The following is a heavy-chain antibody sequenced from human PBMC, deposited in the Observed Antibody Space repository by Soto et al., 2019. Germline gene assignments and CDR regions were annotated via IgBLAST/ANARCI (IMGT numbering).Heavy chain of an antibody. CDR1: GGTFSSYT. J-gene: IGHJ6*02. CDR2: IIPILGIA. Sequence: QVQLVQSGAEVKKPGSSVKVSCKASGGTFSSYTISWVRQAPGQGLEWMGRIIPILGIANYAQKFQGRVPITAGKFTSTAYMELSSLKSDDTAVYYGATVPAAMAGGEDYYYYGMDVWGQGTTVTVSS. V-gene: IGHV1-69*02. D-gene: IGHD2-2*01. CDR3: ATVPAAMAGGEDYYYYGMDV.